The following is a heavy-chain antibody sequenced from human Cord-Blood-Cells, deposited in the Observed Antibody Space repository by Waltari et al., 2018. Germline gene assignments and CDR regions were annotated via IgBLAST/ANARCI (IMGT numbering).Heavy chain of an antibody. D-gene: IGHD2-8*01. V-gene: IGHV3-30*03. J-gene: IGHJ4*02. CDR2: ISYDGSNK. Sequence: QVQLVESGGGVVQPGRSLRLSCAASGLPFSSYGMHWVRQAPGKGLEWVAVISYDGSNKYYADSVKGRFTISRDNSKNTLYLQMNSLRAEDTAVYYCGMFDYWGQGTLVTVSS. CDR3: GMFDY. CDR1: GLPFSSYG.